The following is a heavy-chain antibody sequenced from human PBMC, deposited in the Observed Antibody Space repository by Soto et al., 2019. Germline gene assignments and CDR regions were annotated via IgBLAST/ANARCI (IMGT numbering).Heavy chain of an antibody. CDR3: ARVRAGIVATPFDY. J-gene: IGHJ4*02. CDR1: GGSISSYY. Sequence: SETLSLTCTVSGGSISSYYWSWIRQPPGKGLEWIGYIYYSGSTNYNPSLKSRVTISVDTSKNQFSLKLSSVTAADTAVYYCARVRAGIVATPFDYWGQGTLVTVSS. D-gene: IGHD5-12*01. V-gene: IGHV4-59*08. CDR2: IYYSGST.